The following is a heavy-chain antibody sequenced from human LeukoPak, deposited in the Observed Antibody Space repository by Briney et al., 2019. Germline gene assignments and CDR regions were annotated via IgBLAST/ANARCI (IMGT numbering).Heavy chain of an antibody. CDR1: GCSISSGYY. CDR3: ARDPTLGAGNYYHAMDV. CDR2: IYHGGNT. Sequence: PSETLSLTCTVSGCSISSGYYWGWIRQSPGKGLEWIGSIYHGGNTYYNPSLKSRATISVDTSENQFTLKLSSVTAADTAVYYCARDPTLGAGNYYHAMDVWGIGTTVTVSS. J-gene: IGHJ6*04. D-gene: IGHD3-16*01. V-gene: IGHV4-38-2*02.